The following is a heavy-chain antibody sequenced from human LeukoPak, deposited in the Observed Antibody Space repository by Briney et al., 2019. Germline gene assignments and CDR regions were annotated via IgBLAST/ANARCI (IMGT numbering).Heavy chain of an antibody. J-gene: IGHJ5*02. D-gene: IGHD1-26*01. CDR3: ARSGNSKWFDP. CDR1: GFTFSSFG. Sequence: ASVKVSCKTSGFTFSSFGISWMRQAPGQGPEWMGWISGYNGETKYGQNFQGRVTMTTDTPTSTTYMELRSLRSDDTAVYYCARSGNSKWFDPWGQGTLVTVSS. CDR2: ISGYNGET. V-gene: IGHV1-18*01.